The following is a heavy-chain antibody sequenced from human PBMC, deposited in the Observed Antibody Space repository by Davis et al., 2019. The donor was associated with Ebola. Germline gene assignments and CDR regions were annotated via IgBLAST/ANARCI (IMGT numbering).Heavy chain of an antibody. CDR1: GFTFSSFA. J-gene: IGHJ1*01. CDR2: MSASGTKA. CDR3: AREGYLVATLPFDS. Sequence: GGSLRLSCAASGFTFSSFAVTWVRQAAGKGLESVYTMSASGTKAYYAESVKGRFAMSRDNSMNTLSLQMNSLRAEDTAVYFCAREGYLVATLPFDSWGQGTLVTVSS. D-gene: IGHD3-9*01. V-gene: IGHV3-23*01.